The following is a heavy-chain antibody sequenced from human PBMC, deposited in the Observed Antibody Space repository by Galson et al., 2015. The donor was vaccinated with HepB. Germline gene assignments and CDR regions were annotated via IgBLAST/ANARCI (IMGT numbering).Heavy chain of an antibody. Sequence: SVKVSCKASGYTFTSYAMHWVRQAPGQRLEWMGWINAGNGNTKYSQKFQGRVTITRDTSASTAYMELSSLRSEDTAVYYCTLSGFLEWSINPGPDRRDFDYWGQGTLVTVSS. V-gene: IGHV1-3*01. D-gene: IGHD3-3*01. CDR1: GYTFTSYA. CDR3: TLSGFLEWSINPGPDRRDFDY. CDR2: INAGNGNT. J-gene: IGHJ4*02.